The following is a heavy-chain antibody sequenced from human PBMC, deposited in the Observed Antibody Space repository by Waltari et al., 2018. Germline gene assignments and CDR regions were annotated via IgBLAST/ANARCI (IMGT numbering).Heavy chain of an antibody. Sequence: QVRLQESGPGLVKPSETLSLTCTVSAASISSYYWSWIRQPPRKGLEWIAYIYFSWSTSYTPSLKSRFAISCDSAKNQFSLRLSSVTAADTAVYYCARGDTSNWFASYFDFWGQGILVSVSS. V-gene: IGHV4-59*01. D-gene: IGHD3-10*01. CDR3: ARGDTSNWFASYFDF. J-gene: IGHJ4*02. CDR1: AASISSYY. CDR2: IYFSWST.